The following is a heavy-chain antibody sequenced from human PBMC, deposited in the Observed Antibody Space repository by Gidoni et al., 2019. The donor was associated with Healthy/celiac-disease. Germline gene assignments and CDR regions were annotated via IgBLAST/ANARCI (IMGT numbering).Heavy chain of an antibody. CDR1: GGASSSSSYD. CDR2: IYYSGST. CDR3: ARPLTTVTTSLFDL. V-gene: IGHV4-39*01. Sequence: QLKRQEPGRGLVKPSETRSLTCTVSGGASSSSSYDWGWIRQPPGKGLWWMGGIYYSGSTYYTPSLNGRVTISVATSKNQFSLKLRSVTAADTAVYYCARPLTTVTTSLFDLWGRGTLVTVSS. D-gene: IGHD4-17*01. J-gene: IGHJ2*01.